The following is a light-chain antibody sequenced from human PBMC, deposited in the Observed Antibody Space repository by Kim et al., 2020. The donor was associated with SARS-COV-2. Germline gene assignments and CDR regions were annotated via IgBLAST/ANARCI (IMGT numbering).Light chain of an antibody. Sequence: NFMLTQPHSVSESPGKTVTISCTRSSGSIASNYVQWYQQRPGSSPTTVIYEDNQRPSGVPDRFSGSIDSSSNSASLTISGLKLEDEADYYCQSYDSSLSVFGGGTQLTVL. CDR1: SGSIASNY. J-gene: IGLJ7*01. V-gene: IGLV6-57*01. CDR3: QSYDSSLSV. CDR2: EDN.